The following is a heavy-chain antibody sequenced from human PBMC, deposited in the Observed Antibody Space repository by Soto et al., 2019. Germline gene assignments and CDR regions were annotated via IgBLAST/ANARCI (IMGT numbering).Heavy chain of an antibody. Sequence: GGSLRLSCAASGFTFSDYYMSWIRQAPGKGLEWVSYISISGSTIYYADSVKGRFTISTDNAKNSLFLQMNSLRDEDSAVYFCVRDRDLYRDMFHADLWGQGTLVTVSS. CDR1: GFTFSDYY. CDR2: ISISGSTI. J-gene: IGHJ4*01. V-gene: IGHV3-11*04. CDR3: VRDRDLYRDMFHADL. D-gene: IGHD3-10*02.